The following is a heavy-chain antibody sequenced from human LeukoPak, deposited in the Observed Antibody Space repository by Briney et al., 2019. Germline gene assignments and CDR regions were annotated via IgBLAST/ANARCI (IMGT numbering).Heavy chain of an antibody. V-gene: IGHV4-39*01. CDR1: GGSISSSSYY. D-gene: IGHD6-13*01. CDR2: IYYSGST. J-gene: IGHJ5*02. Sequence: SETLSLTCTVSGGSISSSSYYWGWIRQPPGKGLEWIGSIYYSGSTYYNPSLKSRVTISVDTSKNKFSLKLSSVTAADTAVYYRARHSGSSWIPINWFDPWGQGTLVTVSS. CDR3: ARHSGSSWIPINWFDP.